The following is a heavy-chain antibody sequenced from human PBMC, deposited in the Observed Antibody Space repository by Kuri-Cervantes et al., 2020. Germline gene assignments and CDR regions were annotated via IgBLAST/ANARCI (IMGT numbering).Heavy chain of an antibody. CDR3: ARVAVTTDFDY. J-gene: IGHJ4*02. D-gene: IGHD4-17*01. V-gene: IGHV3-21*01. CDR2: ISSSSSHI. Sequence: GESLKISCAASGFTFSSYSMNWVRQAPGKGLEWVSSISSSSSHIYYADSVKGRFTISRDNAKNSLYLQMNSLRAEDTAVYYCARVAVTTDFDYWGQGTLVTVSS. CDR1: GFTFSSYS.